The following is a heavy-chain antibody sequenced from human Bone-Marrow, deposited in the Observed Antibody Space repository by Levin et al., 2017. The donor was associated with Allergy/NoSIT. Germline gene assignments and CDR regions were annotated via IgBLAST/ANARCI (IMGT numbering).Heavy chain of an antibody. Sequence: KISCKASGVSFRRSGFAWVRQAPGQGLEWMGGIMPIYDSTAYAQKFRDRVTVSADESTSTISLELRSLTFEDTAMYYCVKRADAAQLGDPYFDYWGQGTLVTVSS. CDR1: GVSFRRSG. D-gene: IGHD1-1*01. V-gene: IGHV1-69*01. CDR3: VKRADAAQLGDPYFDY. CDR2: IMPIYDST. J-gene: IGHJ4*02.